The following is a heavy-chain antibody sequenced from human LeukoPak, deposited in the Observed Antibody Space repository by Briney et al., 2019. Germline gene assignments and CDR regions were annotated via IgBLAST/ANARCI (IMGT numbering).Heavy chain of an antibody. D-gene: IGHD1-1*01. J-gene: IGHJ6*02. CDR1: GYIFTSYY. CDR2: MNPNSGNT. V-gene: IGHV1-8*01. Sequence: ASVKVLCSASGYIFTSYYIIWVRHATGQGLEGRGWMNPNSGNTGYAQKFKGRVTMHRRTSISTAYMELSSLRSEDTAVYYCARDRYNWNHGDGWYDYYGMDVWGQGTTVTVSS. CDR3: ARDRYNWNHGDGWYDYYGMDV.